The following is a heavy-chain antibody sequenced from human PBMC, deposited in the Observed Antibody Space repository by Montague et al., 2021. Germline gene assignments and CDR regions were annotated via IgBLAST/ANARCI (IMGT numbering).Heavy chain of an antibody. D-gene: IGHD7-27*01. CDR3: ARRLGIRAPFDY. Sequence: SETLSLTCTVTGGSISEFYWSWIRQPPEKGLEWIGYIYDSGTTNYNPSLKSRVAISADTSMNQFSLTLRSVTAADTAVYFCARRLGIRAPFDYWGQGTLVTVSS. V-gene: IGHV4-59*08. CDR1: GGSISEFY. J-gene: IGHJ4*02. CDR2: IYDSGTT.